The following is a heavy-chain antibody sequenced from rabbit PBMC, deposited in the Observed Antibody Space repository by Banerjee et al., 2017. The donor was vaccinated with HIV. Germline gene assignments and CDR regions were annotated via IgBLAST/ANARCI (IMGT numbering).Heavy chain of an antibody. CDR2: INTGSGSA. J-gene: IGHJ3*01. Sequence: QEHLEESGGDLVKPEGSLTLTCTASGFSFSNKYVMCWVRQAPGKGLEWIGCINTGSGSAVYASWVNGRFTISRSTSLNTVDLKMTSLTAADTATYFCARDLAGVIGWNFGLWGQGTLVTVS. D-gene: IGHD4-1*01. V-gene: IGHV1S43*01. CDR3: ARDLAGVIGWNFGL. CDR1: GFSFSNKYV.